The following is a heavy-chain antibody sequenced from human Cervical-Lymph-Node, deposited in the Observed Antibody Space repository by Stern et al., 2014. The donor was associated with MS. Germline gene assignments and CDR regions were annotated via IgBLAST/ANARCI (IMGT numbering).Heavy chain of an antibody. V-gene: IGHV4-30-4*01. Sequence: QVQLQESGPRLVKPSQTLSLTCTVSGGSIISDDYYWTWIRQPPGKGLEWIGYIFYTGSTYYSPSLKSRITISVDTSKSQFSLKLSSVTAADTAVYYCVREKLVGLRNYYYVMDVWGRGATVTVSS. J-gene: IGHJ6*02. CDR3: VREKLVGLRNYYYVMDV. CDR2: IFYTGST. D-gene: IGHD5-12*01. CDR1: GGSIISDDYY.